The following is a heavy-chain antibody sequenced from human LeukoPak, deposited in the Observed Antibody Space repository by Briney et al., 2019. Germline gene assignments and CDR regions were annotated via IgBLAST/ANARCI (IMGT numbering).Heavy chain of an antibody. V-gene: IGHV1-2*02. CDR1: GYTFSAHH. CDR2: IVPDGRGT. D-gene: IGHD3-10*01. Sequence: ASVKVSCKASGYTFSAHHIHWVRQAPGQGLEWMGWIVPDGRGTKYAEKFQGRMTLTVDTSITTACMELHSLTSDDTAVYYCSGRYGPGPVWGQGTLITASS. CDR3: SGRYGPGPV. J-gene: IGHJ4*02.